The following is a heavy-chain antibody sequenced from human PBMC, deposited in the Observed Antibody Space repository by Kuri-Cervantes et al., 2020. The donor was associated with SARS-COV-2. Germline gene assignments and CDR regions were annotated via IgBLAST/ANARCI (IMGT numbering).Heavy chain of an antibody. J-gene: IGHJ2*01. CDR1: GYSISSGYF. CDR3: VLGPHSSSWSLYFDL. D-gene: IGHD3-22*01. CDR2: ISPSGHS. Sequence: SETLSLTCAVSGYSISSGYFWAWIRQHPGKGLEWIGSISPSGHSYYNPSLKTPVTISFDTPKNQFSLKLSSVTAADTALYYCVLGPHSSSWSLYFDLWGRGTLVTVSS. V-gene: IGHV4-38-2*01.